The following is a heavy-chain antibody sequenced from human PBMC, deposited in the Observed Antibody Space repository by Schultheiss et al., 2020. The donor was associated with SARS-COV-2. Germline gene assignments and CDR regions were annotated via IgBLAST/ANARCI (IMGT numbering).Heavy chain of an antibody. CDR1: GFTFSSYS. Sequence: GGSLRLSCAASGFTFSSYSMNWVRQAPGKGLEWVANIKQDESEKYYVDSVKGRFTISRDNAKNSLYLQMNSLRAEDTAVYYCARDPQVRWQAGYFDYWGQGTLVTVSS. V-gene: IGHV3-7*01. CDR3: ARDPQVRWQAGYFDY. CDR2: IKQDESEK. J-gene: IGHJ4*02. D-gene: IGHD4-23*01.